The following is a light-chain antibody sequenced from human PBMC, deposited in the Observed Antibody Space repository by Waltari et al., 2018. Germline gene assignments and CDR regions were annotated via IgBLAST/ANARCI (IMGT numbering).Light chain of an antibody. J-gene: IGKJ1*01. CDR2: AAS. CDR1: RGIRSY. V-gene: IGKV1-9*01. Sequence: DIHLTQSPSYLSASVGDRVTITCRASRGIRSYLAWYQQNPGKAPKLLIHAASTLQSGVPLRFSGKGSGTEFTLTISSLQTEDCATYYCQQVNTYSWTFGQGTKVESK. CDR3: QQVNTYSWT.